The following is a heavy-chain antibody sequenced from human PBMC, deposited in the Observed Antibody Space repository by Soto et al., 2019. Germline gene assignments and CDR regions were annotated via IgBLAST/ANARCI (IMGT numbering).Heavy chain of an antibody. CDR2: ISAYNGNT. Sequence: QIQLVQSGAEVKKPGASVKVSCKASGYTFTSYGISWVRQAPGQGLEWMGWISAYNGNTNYAQKLQGRVTMTTDTSTSTTYMELRSLRADDTAVFYCARRFCSGGSCQGGSFDDYWGQGTMDTVSS. J-gene: IGHJ4*02. CDR1: GYTFTSYG. CDR3: ARRFCSGGSCQGGSFDDY. V-gene: IGHV1-18*01. D-gene: IGHD2-15*01.